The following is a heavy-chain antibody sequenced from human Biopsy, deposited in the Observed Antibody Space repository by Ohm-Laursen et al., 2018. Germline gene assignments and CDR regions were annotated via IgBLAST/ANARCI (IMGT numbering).Heavy chain of an antibody. V-gene: IGHV4-59*08. D-gene: IGHD2-15*01. Sequence: SDTLSLTCTVSGDSINSSYWSWIRQAPGKGLEWIGFISNSGNTNYNPSPKSRVTISADTSKNQFSLKLGSVTVADTAVFYCARRGSGGRSFDYWGQGSLVTVSS. CDR3: ARRGSGGRSFDY. CDR1: GDSINSSY. J-gene: IGHJ4*02. CDR2: ISNSGNT.